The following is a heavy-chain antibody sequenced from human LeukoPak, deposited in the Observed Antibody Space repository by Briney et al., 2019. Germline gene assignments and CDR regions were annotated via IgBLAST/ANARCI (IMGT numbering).Heavy chain of an antibody. D-gene: IGHD5-18*01. Sequence: AAVKVACKASGYTFTSYGISWMRQAPGQGLEWMGWISAYNGNTNYAQKLPGRVTMTTDTSTSTAYIELRSLRSDDTAVYYCARSPGRGYSYGYAFWYWGQGTLVTVSS. V-gene: IGHV1-18*04. CDR1: GYTFTSYG. CDR3: ARSPGRGYSYGYAFWY. CDR2: ISAYNGNT. J-gene: IGHJ4*02.